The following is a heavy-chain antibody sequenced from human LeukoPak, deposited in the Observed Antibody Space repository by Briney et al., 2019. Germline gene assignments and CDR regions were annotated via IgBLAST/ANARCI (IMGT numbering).Heavy chain of an antibody. Sequence: SETLSLTCSVSGGSISGYYWSWIRQPPGKGLEWIGYIYYSGSTNYNPSLESRVTISVDTSKNQFSLQLSSVTAADTAVYFCARNTDNSGNRDFWGQGTLVTVSS. CDR1: GGSISGYY. CDR2: IYYSGST. CDR3: ARNTDNSGNRDF. D-gene: IGHD3-10*01. J-gene: IGHJ4*02. V-gene: IGHV4-59*01.